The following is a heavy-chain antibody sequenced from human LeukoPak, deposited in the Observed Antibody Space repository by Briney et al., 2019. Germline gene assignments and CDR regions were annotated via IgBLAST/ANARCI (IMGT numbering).Heavy chain of an antibody. Sequence: GGSLRRSCAACGFTFSSYAMHGVRQARGKGLEGVAFISYDGTNKNYTDSVEGRFTISRDNSKNTVYLQMNRQRGKDTEMYYCARGSGYSYAPGGDAFDVWGQGSLLTVSS. V-gene: IGHV3-30*14. CDR3: ARGSGYSYAPGGDAFDV. CDR2: ISYDGTNK. J-gene: IGHJ3*01. CDR1: GFTFSSYA. D-gene: IGHD5-18*01.